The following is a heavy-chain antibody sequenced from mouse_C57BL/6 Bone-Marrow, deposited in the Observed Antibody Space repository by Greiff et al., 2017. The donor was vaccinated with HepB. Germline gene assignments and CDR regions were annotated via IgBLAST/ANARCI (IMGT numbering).Heavy chain of an antibody. D-gene: IGHD1-1*01. CDR3: ARGGSSWNWYFDV. CDR2: ISNLAYSI. CDR1: GFTFSDYG. V-gene: IGHV5-15*01. J-gene: IGHJ1*03. Sequence: EVHLVESGGGLVQPGGSLKLSCAASGFTFSDYGMAWVRQAPRKGPEWVAFISNLAYSIYYADTVTGRFTISRENAKNTLYLEMSSLRSEDTAMYYCARGGSSWNWYFDVWGTGTTVTVSS.